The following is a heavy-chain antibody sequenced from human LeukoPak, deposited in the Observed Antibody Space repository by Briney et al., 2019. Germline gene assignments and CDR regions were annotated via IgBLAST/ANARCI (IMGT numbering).Heavy chain of an antibody. CDR3: ARSKPVESWFDP. J-gene: IGHJ5*02. Sequence: ASVKVSCKASGYTFTSYGISWVRQAPGQGLEWMGWISAYNGNTNYAQKLQGRVTMTTDTSTSTACMELRSLRSDDTAVYYCARSKPVESWFDPWGQGTLVTVSS. V-gene: IGHV1-18*04. CDR2: ISAYNGNT. CDR1: GYTFTSYG. D-gene: IGHD1-14*01.